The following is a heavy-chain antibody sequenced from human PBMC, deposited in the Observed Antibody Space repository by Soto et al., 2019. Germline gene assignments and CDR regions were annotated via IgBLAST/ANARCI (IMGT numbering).Heavy chain of an antibody. CDR3: AREASAVISLDY. Sequence: SVKVSCKASRYIFTAYSMHWVRQAPGQGLEWVGWFNPNSGDTIYAQKFQGRVTLTGGTSISTAYMELYSLTSDDTAVYYCAREASAVISLDYWGQGTLVTVSS. CDR2: FNPNSGDT. J-gene: IGHJ4*02. CDR1: RYIFTAYS. V-gene: IGHV1-2*02. D-gene: IGHD6-19*01.